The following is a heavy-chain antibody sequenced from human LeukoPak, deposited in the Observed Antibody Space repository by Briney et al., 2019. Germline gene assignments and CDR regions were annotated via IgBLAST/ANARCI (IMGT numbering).Heavy chain of an antibody. CDR3: ARVMWFGERADAFDI. J-gene: IGHJ3*02. D-gene: IGHD3-10*01. CDR2: IYYSGST. V-gene: IGHV4-59*01. CDR1: GGSISSYY. Sequence: SETLSLTCTVSGGSISSYYWSWIRQPPGKGLEWIGYIYYSGSTNYNPSLKSRVTISVDTSKNQFSLKLSSVTAADTAMYYCARVMWFGERADAFDIWGQGTMVTVSS.